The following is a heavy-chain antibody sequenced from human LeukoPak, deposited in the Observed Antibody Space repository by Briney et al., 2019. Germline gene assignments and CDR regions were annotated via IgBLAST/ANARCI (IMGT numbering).Heavy chain of an antibody. V-gene: IGHV3-33*06. CDR3: AKAPSGWYRYYFDY. Sequence: GGSLRLSCAASGFTFSSYGMHWVRQAPGKGLEWVAVIWFDGSNKYFADSVEGRFTISRDNSKNTLYLQMNSLRAQDTAVYYCAKAPSGWYRYYFDYWGQGTLVTVSS. CDR2: IWFDGSNK. D-gene: IGHD6-19*01. J-gene: IGHJ4*02. CDR1: GFTFSSYG.